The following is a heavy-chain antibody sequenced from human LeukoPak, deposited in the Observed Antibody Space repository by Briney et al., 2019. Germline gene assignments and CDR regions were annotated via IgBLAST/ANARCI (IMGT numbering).Heavy chain of an antibody. J-gene: IGHJ4*02. CDR1: GFTFSSYG. V-gene: IGHV3-33*01. CDR3: ARAYCGGDCYSYYFDY. CDR2: IWYDGSNK. D-gene: IGHD2-21*02. Sequence: GGSLRLSCAASGFTFSSYGMHGVRQAPGKGLEWVAVIWYDGSNKYYADSVKGRFTISRDNSKNTLYLQMNSLRAEDTAVYYCARAYCGGDCYSYYFDYWGQGTLVTVSS.